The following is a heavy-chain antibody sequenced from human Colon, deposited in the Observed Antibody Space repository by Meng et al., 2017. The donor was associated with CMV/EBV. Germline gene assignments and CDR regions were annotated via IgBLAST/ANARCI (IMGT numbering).Heavy chain of an antibody. CDR2: IYSGGST. V-gene: IGHV3-53*01. D-gene: IGHD6-13*01. J-gene: IGHJ4*02. CDR1: GFPFNKNT. Sequence: GESLKISCAASGFPFNKNTMNWVRRAPGKGLEWVSVIYSGGSTYYADSVKGRFTISRDNSKNTLYLQMNSLRAEDTAVYYCARSPGIAAAGLGDYWGQGTLVTVSS. CDR3: ARSPGIAAAGLGDY.